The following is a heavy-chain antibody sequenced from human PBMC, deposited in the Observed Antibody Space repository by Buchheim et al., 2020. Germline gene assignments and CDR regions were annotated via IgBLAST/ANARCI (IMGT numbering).Heavy chain of an antibody. CDR1: GFTFSSYA. J-gene: IGHJ1*01. Sequence: EVQLLESGGGLVQPGGSLRLSCAASGFTFSSYAMSWVRPAPGKGLEWVSAISGSGGSTYYADSVKGRFTLSRDTSKNTLYLQMNSLRAEDTAVYYCAKLEPRWLQFRVYFQHWGQGTL. CDR3: AKLEPRWLQFRVYFQH. V-gene: IGHV3-23*01. CDR2: ISGSGGST. D-gene: IGHD5-24*01.